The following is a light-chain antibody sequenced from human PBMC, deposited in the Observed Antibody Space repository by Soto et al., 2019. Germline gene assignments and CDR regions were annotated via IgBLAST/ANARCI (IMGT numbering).Light chain of an antibody. V-gene: IGKV3-15*01. Sequence: EIVMTQAPATLSVSPGERATLSCRASQSVRINLAWYQQKPGQAPRLLIYGASTRATGIPARFSGSGSGTEFNLKISSLQSEDFALYYCQQYAYWPETFGQGTKVDIK. CDR3: QQYAYWPET. J-gene: IGKJ1*01. CDR1: QSVRIN. CDR2: GAS.